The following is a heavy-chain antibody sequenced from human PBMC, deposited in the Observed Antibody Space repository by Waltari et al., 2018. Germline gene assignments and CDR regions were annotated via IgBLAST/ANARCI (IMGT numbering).Heavy chain of an antibody. V-gene: IGHV4-34*01. Sequence: QVQLQPWGAGLLKPSETLSLTCAVYGGSFSGYYWSWIRQPPGKGLEWIGEINHNGSTNYNPSLKSRVTISVNTSKNQFSLKLSSVTAADTAVYYCARGLKVAGTTYFQHWGQGTLVTVSS. CDR3: ARGLKVAGTTYFQH. CDR2: INHNGST. J-gene: IGHJ1*01. D-gene: IGHD6-19*01. CDR1: GGSFSGYY.